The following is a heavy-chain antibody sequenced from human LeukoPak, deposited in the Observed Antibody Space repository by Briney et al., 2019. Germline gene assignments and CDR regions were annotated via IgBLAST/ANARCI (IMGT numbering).Heavy chain of an antibody. CDR2: IRYDGSNK. V-gene: IGHV3-30*02. D-gene: IGHD3-10*01. J-gene: IGHJ4*02. CDR1: GFTFSSYG. Sequence: SGGSLRLSCAASGFTFSSYGMHWVRQAPGKGLEWVAFIRYDGSNKYYADSVKGRFTISRDNSKNTLYLQMNSLRAEDTAVYYCAKVEGGMVRGVIIAPWGQGTLVTVS. CDR3: AKVEGGMVRGVIIAP.